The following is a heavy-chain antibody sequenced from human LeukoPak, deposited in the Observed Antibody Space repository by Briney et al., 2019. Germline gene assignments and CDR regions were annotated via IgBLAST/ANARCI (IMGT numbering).Heavy chain of an antibody. V-gene: IGHV1-18*01. CDR3: ARDTNYDFWSGYYPPYYFDY. Sequence: ASVTVSFKSSGYTFTIYGISWVRQAPGQGLEWMGWISAYNGNTNYAQKLQGRVTMTTDTSTSTAYMELRSLRSDDTAVYYCARDTNYDFWSGYYPPYYFDYWGQGTLVTVSS. CDR2: ISAYNGNT. J-gene: IGHJ4*02. D-gene: IGHD3-3*01. CDR1: GYTFTIYG.